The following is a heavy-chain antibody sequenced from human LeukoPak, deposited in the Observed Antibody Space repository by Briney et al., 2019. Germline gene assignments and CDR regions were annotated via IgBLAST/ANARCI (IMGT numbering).Heavy chain of an antibody. Sequence: SETLSLTCTVSGYSISSGYYWGWIRQPPGKGLEWIGSITHTGIPYYSPSLGSRVTISLDASKNQFSLKLTSVTAADTAFYYCTSLYSSNWYLGDYWGQGALVTVSS. CDR3: TSLYSSNWYLGDY. CDR2: ITHTGIP. D-gene: IGHD6-13*01. J-gene: IGHJ4*02. CDR1: GYSISSGYY. V-gene: IGHV4-38-2*02.